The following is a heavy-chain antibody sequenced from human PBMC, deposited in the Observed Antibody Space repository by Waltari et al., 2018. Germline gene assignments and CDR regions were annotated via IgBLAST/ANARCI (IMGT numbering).Heavy chain of an antibody. J-gene: IGHJ5*02. V-gene: IGHV5-51*03. CDR1: GYSFTSYW. Sequence: EVQLVQSGAEVKKPGESLKISCKGSGYSFTSYWISWVRQVPGKGLEWLGIISPHDFDTMYRRSSQAQVTSPTDHSTSTAYLHSGSLKASDTAMYYCARRWGGNSGFDPWGQGTLVTVSS. CDR2: ISPHDFDT. CDR3: ARRWGGNSGFDP. D-gene: IGHD1-7*01.